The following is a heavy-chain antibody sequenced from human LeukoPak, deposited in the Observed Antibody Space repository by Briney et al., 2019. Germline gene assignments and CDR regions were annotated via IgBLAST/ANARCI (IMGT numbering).Heavy chain of an antibody. Sequence: SETLSLTCTVSGGSISSSSYYWGWIRRPPGKGLEWIGSIYYSGSTYYNPSLKSRVTISVDTSKNQFSLKLSSVTAADTAVFYCARDGYYDSSGYDYWGQGTLVTVSS. D-gene: IGHD3-22*01. CDR1: GGSISSSSYY. CDR3: ARDGYYDSSGYDY. V-gene: IGHV4-39*07. J-gene: IGHJ4*02. CDR2: IYYSGST.